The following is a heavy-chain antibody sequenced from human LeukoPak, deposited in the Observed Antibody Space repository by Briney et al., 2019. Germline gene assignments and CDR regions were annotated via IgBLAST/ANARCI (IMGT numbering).Heavy chain of an antibody. J-gene: IGHJ4*02. V-gene: IGHV3-23*01. CDR2: ISGSGGST. Sequence: PGGSLRLSCAASGLTFSSYGMNWVRQGPGKGLECVSGISGSGGSTYYADSVKGRFTISRDNSKNTLYLQMNSLRAEDTAVYYCARDLGSGSYALYYFVYWGQGTLVTVSS. CDR1: GLTFSSYG. D-gene: IGHD1-26*01. CDR3: ARDLGSGSYALYYFVY.